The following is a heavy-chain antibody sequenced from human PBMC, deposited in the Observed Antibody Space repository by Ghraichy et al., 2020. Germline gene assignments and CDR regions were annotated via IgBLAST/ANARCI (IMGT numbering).Heavy chain of an antibody. CDR1: GGSITGYY. V-gene: IGHV4-4*07. CDR3: ATNQGSGSWFDP. Sequence: ESLNISCTVSGGSITGYYWSWIRQHAGKGLEWIGRIYAHGSTNYNPSLKGRVTMSVDTSKNQFSLKLTSLAAADTAVYYCATNQGSGSWFDPWGQGTLVTVSS. J-gene: IGHJ5*02. D-gene: IGHD1-26*01. CDR2: IYAHGST.